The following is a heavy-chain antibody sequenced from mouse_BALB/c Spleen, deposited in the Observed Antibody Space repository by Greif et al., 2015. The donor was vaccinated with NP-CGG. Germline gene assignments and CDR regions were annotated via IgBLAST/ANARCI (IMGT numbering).Heavy chain of an antibody. CDR3: ARYGGGYFDY. J-gene: IGHJ2*01. Sequence: VQLQQSGAELVRPGALVKLSCKASGFNINDYYMHWVKQRPEQGLEWIGWIDPENGNTIYDPKFQGKASITADTSSNTAYLQLSSLTSEDTAVYYCARYGGGYFDYWGQGTTLTVSS. D-gene: IGHD1-1*02. CDR2: IDPENGNT. V-gene: IGHV14-1*02. CDR1: GFNINDYY.